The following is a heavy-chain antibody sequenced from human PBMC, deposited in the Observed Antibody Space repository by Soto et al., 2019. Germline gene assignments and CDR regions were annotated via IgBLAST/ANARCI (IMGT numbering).Heavy chain of an antibody. CDR2: ISYDGSNK. V-gene: IGHV3-30-3*01. J-gene: IGHJ4*02. Sequence: QVQLVESGGGVVQPGRSLRLSCAASGFTVSSYAMHWVRQAPGKGLEWVAVISYDGSNKYYADSVKGRFTISRDNSKNKLYLQMNSLRAEDTAVYYCARDREGGWLVISQYFDYWGQGTLVIVSS. CDR1: GFTVSSYA. CDR3: ARDREGGWLVISQYFDY. D-gene: IGHD6-19*01.